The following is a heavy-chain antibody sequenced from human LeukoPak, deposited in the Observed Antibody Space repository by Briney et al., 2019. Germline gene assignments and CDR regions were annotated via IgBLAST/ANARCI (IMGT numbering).Heavy chain of an antibody. CDR1: GYSISSGYY. CDR2: IYHSGST. CDR3: ARSDVRFEGLPLNWFDP. Sequence: SETLSLTCAVSGYSISSGYYWGWIRQPPGKGLEWIGSIYHSGSTYYNQSLKSRVTISVDTSKNKVSLKMSSVTAADTAVYYCARSDVRFEGLPLNWFDPWGQGTLVTVSS. D-gene: IGHD3-10*02. J-gene: IGHJ5*02. V-gene: IGHV4-38-2*01.